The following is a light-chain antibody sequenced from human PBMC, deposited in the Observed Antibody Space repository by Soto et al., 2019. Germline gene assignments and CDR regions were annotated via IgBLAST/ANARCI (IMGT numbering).Light chain of an antibody. CDR2: KAS. Sequence: DIQMTQSPSTLSASVGDRVTITCRASQSISNWLAWFQQKPGKAPKLLIYKASNLEIGVPSRFSGSGSGTEFTLTISSLQPDDSATYYCQQYNTYPRTFGRGTKVEIK. CDR1: QSISNW. V-gene: IGKV1-5*03. J-gene: IGKJ1*01. CDR3: QQYNTYPRT.